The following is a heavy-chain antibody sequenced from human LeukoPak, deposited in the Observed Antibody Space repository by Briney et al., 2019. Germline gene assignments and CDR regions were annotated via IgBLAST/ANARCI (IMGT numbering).Heavy chain of an antibody. J-gene: IGHJ4*02. CDR1: GFTFSSYS. V-gene: IGHV3-21*01. CDR3: ARKRTGARQFDY. CDR2: ISSSSSYI. D-gene: IGHD1-26*01. Sequence: PGGSLRLSCAASGFTFSSYSMTWVRQAPGKGLEWVSSISSSSSYIYYADSVKGRFTISRDNAKNSLYLQMNSLRAEDTAVYYCARKRTGARQFDYWGQGTLVTVSS.